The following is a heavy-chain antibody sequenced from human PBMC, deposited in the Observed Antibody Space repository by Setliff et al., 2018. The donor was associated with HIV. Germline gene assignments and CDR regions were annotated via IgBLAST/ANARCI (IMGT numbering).Heavy chain of an antibody. Sequence: SETLSLTCTVSGGSISSYYWSWIRQPPGKGLEWIGYIYYSGSTNYNPSLKSRVTISVDTSKNQFSLKLSSVTAADTAVYYCARLSIFGVASKGWFDPWDQGTLVTVSS. CDR2: IYYSGST. V-gene: IGHV4-59*08. J-gene: IGHJ5*02. CDR1: GGSISSYY. CDR3: ARLSIFGVASKGWFDP. D-gene: IGHD3-3*01.